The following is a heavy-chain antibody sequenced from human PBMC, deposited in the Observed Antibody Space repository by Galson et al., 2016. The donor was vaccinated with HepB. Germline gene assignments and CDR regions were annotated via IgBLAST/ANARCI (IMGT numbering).Heavy chain of an antibody. J-gene: IGHJ2*01. V-gene: IGHV3-23*01. CDR3: AKTGGNYYKWYFDV. D-gene: IGHD1-26*01. CDR1: GLSSTDNA. CDR2: ISGSGTSR. Sequence: SLRLSCAVSGLSSTDNAMSWVRQAPGKGLQWVASISGSGTSRYIADSVQGRFFVSRDASRHTLYLQMNRLTVDDTALYYCAKTGGNYYKWYFDVWGRGTLVTVSS.